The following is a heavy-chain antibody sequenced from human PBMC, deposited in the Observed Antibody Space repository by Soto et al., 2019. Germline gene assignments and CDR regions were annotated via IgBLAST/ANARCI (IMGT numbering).Heavy chain of an antibody. D-gene: IGHD6-13*01. CDR3: AKGVAAAGYEFDY. J-gene: IGHJ4*02. Sequence: EVQLLESGGGLVQPGGSLRLSCAASGFTFSSYAMSWVRQAPGKGLEWVSAISGSGGSTYYADSVKGRFTISRDNSKNTLYLQMNRLRAEETAVYYCAKGVAAAGYEFDYWGQGTLVTVSS. V-gene: IGHV3-23*01. CDR1: GFTFSSYA. CDR2: ISGSGGST.